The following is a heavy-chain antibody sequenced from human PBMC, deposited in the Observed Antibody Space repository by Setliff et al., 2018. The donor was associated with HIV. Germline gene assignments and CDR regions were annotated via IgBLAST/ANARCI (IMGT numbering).Heavy chain of an antibody. J-gene: IGHJ4*02. Sequence: SETLSLTCAVSGGSIISSTFYWGWIRQPPGKGLEWIGTIYYTGSTYYNPSLKSRLTISVDTSKNQLSLRLTSVTATDTAVYYCARLRTAPAGRLYPPGYWGRGTLVTVSS. CDR3: ARLRTAPAGRLYPPGY. CDR2: IYYTGST. D-gene: IGHD6-13*01. V-gene: IGHV4-39*01. CDR1: GGSIISSTFY.